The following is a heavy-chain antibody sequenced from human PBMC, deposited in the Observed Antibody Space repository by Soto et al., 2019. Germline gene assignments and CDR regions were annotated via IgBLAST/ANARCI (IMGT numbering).Heavy chain of an antibody. CDR1: GYTFTRYA. CDR2: INAGNGNT. Sequence: ASVKVSCKASGYTFTRYAMHWVRQAPGQRLEWMGWINAGNGNTKYSQKFQGRVTITRDTSASTAYMELSSLRAEDTSVYYCAREYSLAVVAPGYWGQGILVTVSS. CDR3: AREYSLAVVAPGY. D-gene: IGHD3-22*01. V-gene: IGHV1-3*01. J-gene: IGHJ4*02.